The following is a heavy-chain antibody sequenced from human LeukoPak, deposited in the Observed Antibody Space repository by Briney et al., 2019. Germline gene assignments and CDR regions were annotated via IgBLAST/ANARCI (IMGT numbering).Heavy chain of an antibody. CDR3: ARGGGPGYDILTGLGHYYYGMDV. Sequence: ASVKVSCKASGGTLSSYAISWVRQAPGQGLEWMGRIIPILGIANYAQKFQGRVTITADKSTSTAYMELSSLRSEDTAVYYCARGGGPGYDILTGLGHYYYGMDVWGQGTTVTVSS. CDR1: GGTLSSYA. D-gene: IGHD3-9*01. V-gene: IGHV1-69*04. J-gene: IGHJ6*02. CDR2: IIPILGIA.